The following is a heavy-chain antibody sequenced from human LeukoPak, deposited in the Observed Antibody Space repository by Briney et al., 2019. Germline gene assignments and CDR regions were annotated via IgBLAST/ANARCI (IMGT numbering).Heavy chain of an antibody. CDR2: IYPGDSDT. CDR3: ARRALGSCSGGNCYSDY. J-gene: IGHJ4*02. V-gene: IGHV5-51*01. CDR1: GYSFTNYW. D-gene: IGHD2-15*01. Sequence: GESLKISCKGSGYSFTNYWIGWVRQMPGKGLEWMGIIYPGDSDTRYSPSFQGQVTISADKSISTAYLQWGSLKASDTAIYYCARRALGSCSGGNCYSDYWGQGTLVTVSS.